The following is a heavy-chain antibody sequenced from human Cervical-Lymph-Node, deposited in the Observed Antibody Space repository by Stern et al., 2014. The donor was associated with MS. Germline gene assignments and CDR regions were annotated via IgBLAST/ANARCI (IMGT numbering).Heavy chain of an antibody. Sequence: VQLVQSGAEVKKPGASVKVSCKDSGYTFTDDYVHWVRLTPGQGLEWLGRINPGSGRTNFAQKFQGRVTVTRDMSITTVYMELSRLRSDDTAVYYCARSWGLRYGALDSWGQGTLVTVSS. J-gene: IGHJ4*02. CDR2: INPGSGRT. V-gene: IGHV1-2*06. CDR1: GYTFTDDY. D-gene: IGHD5/OR15-5a*01. CDR3: ARSWGLRYGALDS.